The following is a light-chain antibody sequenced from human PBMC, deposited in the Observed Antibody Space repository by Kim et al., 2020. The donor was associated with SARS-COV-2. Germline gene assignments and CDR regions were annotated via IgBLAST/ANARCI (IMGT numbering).Light chain of an antibody. V-gene: IGKV1-5*03. CDR3: QRYNSYAQVYA. CDR2: KTS. CDR1: LCANYW. Sequence: GGDRVPVTGRARLCANYWLAWYQHNPGQAPKPHIYKTSTLERGVPSRFSGSGSGTEFTLTINSLQPDDFATYYCQRYNSYAQVYAFGQGTKLEI. J-gene: IGKJ2*01.